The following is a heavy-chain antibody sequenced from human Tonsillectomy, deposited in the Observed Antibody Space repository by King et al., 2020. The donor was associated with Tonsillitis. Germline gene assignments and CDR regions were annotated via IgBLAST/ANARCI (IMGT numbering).Heavy chain of an antibody. V-gene: IGHV3-30-3*01. D-gene: IGHD3-3*01. J-gene: IGHJ4*02. CDR1: GFTFSSYA. CDR3: ARDRDERYFTYSDCWSGYYTIDY. Sequence: VQLVESGGGVVQPGRSLRLSCAASGFTFSSYAMHWVRQAPGKGLEWVAVISYDGSNKYYADSVKGRFTISRDNSKNTLYLQMNSLRAEDTAVYYCARDRDERYFTYSDCWSGYYTIDYWGQGTLVTVSS. CDR2: ISYDGSNK.